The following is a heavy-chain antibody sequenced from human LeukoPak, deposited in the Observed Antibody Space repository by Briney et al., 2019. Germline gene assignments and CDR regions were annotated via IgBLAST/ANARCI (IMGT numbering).Heavy chain of an antibody. CDR2: IYYSGST. CDR1: GGSISGYY. CDR3: ARVIAAAGTEWFDP. D-gene: IGHD6-13*01. J-gene: IGHJ5*02. V-gene: IGHV4-59*01. Sequence: SETLSLTCTVSGGSISGYYWSWIRQPPGKGLEWIGYIYYSGSTNYDPSLKSRVTISVDTSKNQFSLKLSSVTAADTAVYYCARVIAAAGTEWFDPWGQGTLVTVSS.